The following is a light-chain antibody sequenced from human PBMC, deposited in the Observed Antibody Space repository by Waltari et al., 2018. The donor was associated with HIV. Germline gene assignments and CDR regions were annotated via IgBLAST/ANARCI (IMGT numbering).Light chain of an antibody. Sequence: QSVLTQPPSVSAAPGQRLTISCSGSNSNIGNNFVSWYQHVPGTASKLIIFDSNRRPSGIPDRFSGSQSGASATLAIAGLQTGDEAHYYCGTWDTVLSVVVFGGGTKLTVL. CDR3: GTWDTVLSVVV. CDR1: NSNIGNNF. J-gene: IGLJ3*02. CDR2: DSN. V-gene: IGLV1-51*01.